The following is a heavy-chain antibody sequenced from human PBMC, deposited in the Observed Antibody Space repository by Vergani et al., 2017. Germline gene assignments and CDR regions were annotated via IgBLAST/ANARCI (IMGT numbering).Heavy chain of an antibody. CDR1: GFTFSSYE. CDR3: ARGRPIRFLEWLCYVDY. D-gene: IGHD3-3*01. Sequence: EVQLVESGGGLVQPGGSLRLSCAASGFTFSSYEMNWVRQAPGKGLEWVSYISSSGSTIYYADSVKGRFTISRDNAKNSLYLQMNSLRAEDTAVYYCARGRPIRFLEWLCYVDYWGQGTLVTVSS. CDR2: ISSSGSTI. V-gene: IGHV3-48*03. J-gene: IGHJ4*02.